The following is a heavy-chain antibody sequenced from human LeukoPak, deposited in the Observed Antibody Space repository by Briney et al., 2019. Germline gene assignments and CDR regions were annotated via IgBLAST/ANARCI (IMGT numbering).Heavy chain of an antibody. Sequence: SETLSLTCTVFGGSIGISSYYWGWIRQPPGKGLEWIGSIFYSGSTNYNPSLKSRVTISVDTSKNQFSLKLSSVTAADTAVYYCASHMGGDIDYWGQGTLVTVSS. CDR3: ASHMGGDIDY. J-gene: IGHJ4*02. D-gene: IGHD1-26*01. CDR1: GGSIGISSYY. V-gene: IGHV4-39*07. CDR2: IFYSGST.